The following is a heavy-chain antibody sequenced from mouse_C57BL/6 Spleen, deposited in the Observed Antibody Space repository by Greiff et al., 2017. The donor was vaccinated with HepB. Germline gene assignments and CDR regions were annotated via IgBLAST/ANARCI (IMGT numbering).Heavy chain of an antibody. CDR1: GFNIKNTY. J-gene: IGHJ4*01. V-gene: IGHV14-3*01. CDR2: IDPANGNT. D-gene: IGHD2-1*01. Sequence: VHVKQSVAELVRPGASVKLSCTASGFNIKNTYMHWVKQRPEQGLEWIGRIDPANGNTKYAPKFQGKATITADTSSNTAYLQLSSLTSEDTAIYYCARLAYYGNSYAMDYWGQGTSVTVSS. CDR3: ARLAYYGNSYAMDY.